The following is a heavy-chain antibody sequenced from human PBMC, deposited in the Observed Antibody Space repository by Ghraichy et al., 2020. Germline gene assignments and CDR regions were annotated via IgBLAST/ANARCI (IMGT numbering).Heavy chain of an antibody. CDR1: GGSISSSSYF. D-gene: IGHD3-16*01. CDR2: IYYRGNT. V-gene: IGHV4-39*01. Sequence: SETLSLTCTVSGGSISSSSYFWGWIRQPPGKGLEWIGSIYYRGNTYYNPPLKRRVTISVDMSKNQFSLKLSSGTAADTAVYYCARISPSFGGVTRARVFTEFDYWGQGTLGTVAP. CDR3: ARISPSFGGVTRARVFTEFDY. J-gene: IGHJ4*02.